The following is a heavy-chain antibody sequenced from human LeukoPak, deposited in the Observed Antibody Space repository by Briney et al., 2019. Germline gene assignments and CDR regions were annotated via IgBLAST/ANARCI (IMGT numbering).Heavy chain of an antibody. V-gene: IGHV4-31*03. Sequence: SETLSLTCTVSGGSISSGGYYWSWIRQHPGKGLEWIGYIYYSGSTYYNPSLKSRVTISVDTSKNQFSLKLSSVTAADTAMYYCARDAPYYYDSSGYYPGRFLDYWGQGTLVTVSS. D-gene: IGHD3-22*01. CDR1: GGSISSGGYY. CDR3: ARDAPYYYDSSGYYPGRFLDY. CDR2: IYYSGST. J-gene: IGHJ4*02.